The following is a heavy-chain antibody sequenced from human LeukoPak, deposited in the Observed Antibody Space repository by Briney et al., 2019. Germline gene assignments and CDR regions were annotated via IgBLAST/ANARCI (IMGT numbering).Heavy chain of an antibody. J-gene: IGHJ4*02. D-gene: IGHD4-4*01. CDR2: ISGSGGST. CDR3: ARDYSNYVGFDY. CDR1: GFTFSSYA. V-gene: IGHV3-23*01. Sequence: GESLRLSCATSGFTFSSYAMSWVRQAPGKGLEWVSAISGSGGSTYYADSVKGRVTISRDNSKNTLHLQMNSLRAEDTAVYYCARDYSNYVGFDYWGQGTLVTVSS.